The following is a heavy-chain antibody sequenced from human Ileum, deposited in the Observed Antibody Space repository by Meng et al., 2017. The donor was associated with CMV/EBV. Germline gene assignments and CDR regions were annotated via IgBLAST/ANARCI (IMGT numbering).Heavy chain of an antibody. CDR2: INPNSGDT. Sequence: VQLVPSGAELEQPGASVKVSCKASRYSFTDYYIHWLRRAPGQGLEWTGWINPNSGDTNYAQTFQDRVTVTRDTSINTVYMDFRGLTSDDTAMYYCVRGANYASYRVDYWGQGTLVTVSS. D-gene: IGHD2-2*01. CDR1: RYSFTDYY. J-gene: IGHJ4*02. CDR3: VRGANYASYRVDY. V-gene: IGHV1-2*02.